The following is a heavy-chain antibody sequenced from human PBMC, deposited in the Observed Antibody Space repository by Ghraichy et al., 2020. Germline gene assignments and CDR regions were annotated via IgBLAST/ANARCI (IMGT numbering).Heavy chain of an antibody. V-gene: IGHV3-66*01. CDR2: IYSGGSA. J-gene: IGHJ3*02. Sequence: GGSLRLSCAAPGFTVSSNYMSWVRQAPGKGLEWVSVIYSGGSAYYADSVKGRFTISRDNSKNTLYLQMNSLRAEDTAVYYCARDSMESDAFDIWGQGTMVTVSS. CDR1: GFTVSSNY. D-gene: IGHD2/OR15-2a*01. CDR3: ARDSMESDAFDI.